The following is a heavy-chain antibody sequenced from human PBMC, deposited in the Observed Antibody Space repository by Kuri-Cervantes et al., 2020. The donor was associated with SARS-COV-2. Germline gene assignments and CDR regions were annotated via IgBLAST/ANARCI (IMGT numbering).Heavy chain of an antibody. CDR1: GGPISSSLYY. CDR3: VRVDCSAGTCYRRSFDY. CDR2: IFYSGST. J-gene: IGHJ4*02. V-gene: IGHV4-39*01. D-gene: IGHD2-15*01. Sequence: SETLSLTCTVSGGPISSSLYYWGWIRQPPGKGLEWIGSIFYSGSTYYNPSLNSRVTISVDTSKNQFSLKLTSVTAADTAIYYCVRVDCSAGTCYRRSFDYWGRGTLVTVSS.